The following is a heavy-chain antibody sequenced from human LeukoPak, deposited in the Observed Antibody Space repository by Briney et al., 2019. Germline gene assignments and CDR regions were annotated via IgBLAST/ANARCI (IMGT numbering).Heavy chain of an antibody. D-gene: IGHD2-2*01. Sequence: SETLSLTCTVSGGSISSYYWSWIRQPPGKGLEWIGYIYYSGSTNYNPSLKSRVTISVDTSRNQFSLKLSSATAADTAVYYCARAGSTSRLDPWGQGTLVTVSS. V-gene: IGHV4-59*01. J-gene: IGHJ5*02. CDR2: IYYSGST. CDR3: ARAGSTSRLDP. CDR1: GGSISSYY.